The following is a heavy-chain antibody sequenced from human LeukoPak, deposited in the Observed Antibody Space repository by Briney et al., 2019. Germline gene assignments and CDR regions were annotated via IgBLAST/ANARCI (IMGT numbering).Heavy chain of an antibody. CDR1: GYTLTELS. CDR2: FDPEDGET. V-gene: IGHV1-24*01. Sequence: GASVKVSCKVSGYTLTELSMHWVRQAPGKGLEWMGGFDPEDGETIYAQKFQGRVTMTEDTSTDTAYMELSSLRSEDTAVYYCATVAWRHDAFDIWGQGTMVTVSS. CDR3: ATVAWRHDAFDI. D-gene: IGHD5-18*01. J-gene: IGHJ3*02.